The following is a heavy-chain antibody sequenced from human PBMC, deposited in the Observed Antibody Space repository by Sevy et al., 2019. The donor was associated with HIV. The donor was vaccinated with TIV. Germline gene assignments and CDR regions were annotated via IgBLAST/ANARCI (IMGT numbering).Heavy chain of an antibody. V-gene: IGHV4-34*01. D-gene: IGHD2-2*01. Sequence: SETLSLTCAVHDGSFSGYYWYWIRQLPGKGLEWIGEINESGITYYNPSLKSRVTISVDTSKKQFSLKLNSVTAVDSAVYFCARSPPLVVVPGAPSWFDPWGQGTLVTVSS. J-gene: IGHJ5*02. CDR2: INESGIT. CDR1: DGSFSGYY. CDR3: ARSPPLVVVPGAPSWFDP.